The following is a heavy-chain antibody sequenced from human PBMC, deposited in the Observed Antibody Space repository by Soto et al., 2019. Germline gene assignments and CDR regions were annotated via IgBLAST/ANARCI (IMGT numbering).Heavy chain of an antibody. Sequence: GGSLRLSCAASGFSFSSYSMSWVRQAPGKGLEWVSSISGTSSYIYYTDSVKGRFTISRDNAKNSLYLQMNSLRAEDTAVYYCARELSTHYFDYWGQGTLVTVSS. D-gene: IGHD2-15*01. CDR3: ARELSTHYFDY. J-gene: IGHJ4*02. V-gene: IGHV3-21*01. CDR2: ISGTSSYI. CDR1: GFSFSSYS.